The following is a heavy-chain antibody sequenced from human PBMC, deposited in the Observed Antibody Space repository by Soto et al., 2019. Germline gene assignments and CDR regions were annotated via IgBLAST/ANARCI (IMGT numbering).Heavy chain of an antibody. V-gene: IGHV3-30*18. CDR1: GFTFSSYG. D-gene: IGHD3-10*01. J-gene: IGHJ4*02. CDR3: AKDYGHMVRGVIFYFDY. CDR2: ISYDGSNK. Sequence: GGSLRLSCAASGFTFSSYGMHWVRQAPGKGLEWVAVISYDGSNKYYADSVKGRFTISRDNSKNTLYLQMNSLRAEDTAVYYCAKDYGHMVRGVIFYFDYWGQGTLVTVSS.